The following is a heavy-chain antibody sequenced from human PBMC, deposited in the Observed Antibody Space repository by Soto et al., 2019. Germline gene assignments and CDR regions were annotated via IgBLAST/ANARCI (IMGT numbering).Heavy chain of an antibody. J-gene: IGHJ4*02. CDR1: GFSLSTSGAE. V-gene: IGHV2-5*01. CDR3: AHGYGGNYNRWYFDS. CDR2: ISSKDQK. D-gene: IGHD1-7*01. Sequence: SGPTLVNPTQTLTVTCTFSGFSLSTSGAEGGWIGRSPGKASEWLALISSKDQKRYTPGLKSRLTTSKDTSKNQLVLTMTDLDPVDTATYFSAHGYGGNYNRWYFDSWGQGTLVTVSS.